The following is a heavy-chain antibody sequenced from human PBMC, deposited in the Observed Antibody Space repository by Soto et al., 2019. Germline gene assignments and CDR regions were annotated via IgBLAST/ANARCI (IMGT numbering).Heavy chain of an antibody. J-gene: IGHJ2*01. V-gene: IGHV4-31*03. Sequence: QVQLQESGPRLVKPSQTLSLTCTVSGGSISNSDYYWSWIRQHPGKALEWIGYIYYTENTYYNPSLKSRLVISLDTSNNQFSLRLNSVTAADTAVYYCARVFRRGTYRGSDWYFDLWGRGTLVTVSS. CDR3: ARVFRRGTYRGSDWYFDL. CDR1: GGSISNSDYY. CDR2: IYYTENT. D-gene: IGHD3-10*01.